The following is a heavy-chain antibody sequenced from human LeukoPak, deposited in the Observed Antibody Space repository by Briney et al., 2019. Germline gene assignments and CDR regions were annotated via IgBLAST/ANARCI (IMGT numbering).Heavy chain of an antibody. CDR1: GYTFTSYD. CDR3: ARVWYSSGWYFRYYYMDV. D-gene: IGHD6-19*01. CDR2: KNPNSGNT. Sequence: GASVKVSCKASGYTFTSYDINWVRQATGQGLEWMGWKNPNSGNTGYAQKFQGRVTMTRNTSISTAYMELSSLRSEDTAVYYCARVWYSSGWYFRYYYMDVWGKGTTVTISS. V-gene: IGHV1-8*01. J-gene: IGHJ6*03.